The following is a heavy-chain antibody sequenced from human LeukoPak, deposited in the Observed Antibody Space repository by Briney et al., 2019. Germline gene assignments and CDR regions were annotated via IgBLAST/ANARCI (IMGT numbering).Heavy chain of an antibody. CDR3: VKDPSKTSGRYQYLDL. V-gene: IGHV1-18*01. Sequence: ASVKVSCKASGYTFYHHDITWVRQAPGQGLEWMGWISAYNGDTIYAQEFQGRVTMTTDTTTSTAYLELRSLRSDDTAIYYCVKDPSKTSGRYQYLDLWGRGTLVTVPS. CDR1: GYTFYHHD. CDR2: ISAYNGDT. D-gene: IGHD6-19*01. J-gene: IGHJ2*01.